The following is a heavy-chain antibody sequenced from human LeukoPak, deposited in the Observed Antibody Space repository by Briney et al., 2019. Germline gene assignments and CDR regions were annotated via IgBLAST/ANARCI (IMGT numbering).Heavy chain of an antibody. Sequence: SETLSLTCTVSGGSVSDYYWSWIRQSPGKGLEWIGYTYYTGTSYNPSLKSRVTISADTSKNQFSLNLSSVTAADTAVYYCARGSGKLLWFGELLSYRKLYYFDYWGQGTLVTVSS. CDR3: ARGSGKLLWFGELLSYRKLYYFDY. CDR1: GGSVSDYY. J-gene: IGHJ4*02. V-gene: IGHV4-59*02. CDR2: TYYTGT. D-gene: IGHD3-10*01.